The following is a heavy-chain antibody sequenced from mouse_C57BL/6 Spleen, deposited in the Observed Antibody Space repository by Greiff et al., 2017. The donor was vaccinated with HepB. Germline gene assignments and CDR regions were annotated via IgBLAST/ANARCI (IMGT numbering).Heavy chain of an antibody. J-gene: IGHJ1*03. CDR2: IRNKANNHAT. CDR1: GFTFSDAW. D-gene: IGHD1-1*01. CDR3: TRLEPTVRHWYFDV. V-gene: IGHV6-6*01. Sequence: EVKLMESGGGLVQPGGSMKLSCAASGFTFSDAWMDWVRQSPEKGLEWVAEIRNKANNHATYYAESVKGRFTISRDDSKSSVYLQMNSLRAEDTGIYYCTRLEPTVRHWYFDVWGTGTTVTVSS.